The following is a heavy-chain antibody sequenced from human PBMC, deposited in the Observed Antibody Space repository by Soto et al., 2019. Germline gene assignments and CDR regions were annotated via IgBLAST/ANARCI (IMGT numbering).Heavy chain of an antibody. CDR3: ARGGEYYDFWSGYSRFYYGMDV. D-gene: IGHD3-3*01. CDR1: GGSISSGGYY. Sequence: QVQLQESGPGLVKPSQTLSLTCTVSGGSISSGGYYWSWIRQHPGKGLEWIGYIYYSGSTYYKPSIKSRVTISVDTSKNQVSLKLSSVTAADTAVYYCARGGEYYDFWSGYSRFYYGMDVWGQGTTVTVSS. CDR2: IYYSGST. J-gene: IGHJ6*02. V-gene: IGHV4-31*03.